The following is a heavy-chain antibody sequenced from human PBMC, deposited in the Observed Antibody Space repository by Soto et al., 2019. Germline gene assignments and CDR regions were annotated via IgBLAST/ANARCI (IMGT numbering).Heavy chain of an antibody. CDR1: GFTFSSYG. CDR3: AKDSVAIVPRGDSKTTLYYYYGMDV. CDR2: ISYDGSNK. J-gene: IGHJ6*02. Sequence: QTGGSLRLSSAASGFTFSSYGTHWVRQAPGKGLEWVAVISYDGSNKYYADSVKGRSTISRDNSKNTLYLQMNSLRAEDTAVYYCAKDSVAIVPRGDSKTTLYYYYGMDVWGQGTTVTVS. D-gene: IGHD4-4*01. V-gene: IGHV3-30*18.